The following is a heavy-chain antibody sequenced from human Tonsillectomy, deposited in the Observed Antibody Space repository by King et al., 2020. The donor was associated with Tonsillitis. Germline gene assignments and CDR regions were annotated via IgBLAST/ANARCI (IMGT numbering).Heavy chain of an antibody. J-gene: IGHJ4*02. CDR1: GFSLSTSGVG. CDR3: AHYKTYYYDSSCYYLSSSPLSCFDY. D-gene: IGHD3-22*01. V-gene: IGHV2-5*01. CDR2: IYWNDDK. Sequence: ITLKESGPTLVKPTQTLTLTCTFSGFSLSTSGVGVGWIRQPPGKALEWLALIYWNDDKRYSPSLKTRLTITKDTSKNQVVLTMTNMEPVDTATYYCAHYKTYYYDSSCYYLSSSPLSCFDYWGQGTLVTVSS.